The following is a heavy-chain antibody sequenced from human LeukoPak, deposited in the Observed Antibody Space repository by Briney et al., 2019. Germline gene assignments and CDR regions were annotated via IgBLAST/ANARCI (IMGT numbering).Heavy chain of an antibody. CDR1: GFTFSSHG. CDR2: ITGSGDNT. D-gene: IGHD1-26*01. V-gene: IGHV3-23*01. Sequence: GGSLRLSCAASGFTFSSHGMSWVRQAPGKGLEWVSVITGSGDNTYYADSVKGRFTISRDNSKNTLYLQMNSLRVEDTAMYYCARGRQGAKTRYFDLWGRGTRVTVSS. CDR3: ARGRQGAKTRYFDL. J-gene: IGHJ2*01.